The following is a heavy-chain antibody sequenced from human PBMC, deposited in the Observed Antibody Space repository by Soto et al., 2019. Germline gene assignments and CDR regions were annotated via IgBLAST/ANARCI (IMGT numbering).Heavy chain of an antibody. CDR2: IFFSGNT. D-gene: IGHD5-12*01. J-gene: IGHJ6*03. CDR1: CGTIPNHC. CDR3: ARAVGGYPRVNYSVTDV. V-gene: IGHV4-59*11. Sequence: TLCLTCSVSCGTIPNHCCSWIMKTQGKGLEWIGHIFFSGNTNYSPSLKTRVTISVDTSKNQFSLNLSSVTAADTAVYYCARAVGGYPRVNYSVTDVLGKGTSV.